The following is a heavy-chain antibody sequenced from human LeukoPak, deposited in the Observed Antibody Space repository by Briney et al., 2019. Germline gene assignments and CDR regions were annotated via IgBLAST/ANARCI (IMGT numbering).Heavy chain of an antibody. CDR2: ISSSSYYI. D-gene: IGHD1-1*01. Sequence: GGSLRLSCAASGFTFSSYTMNWVRQAPGKGLEWVSSISSSSYYIHYADSLKGRFTISRDNANNSLYLQMNSLGAEDTAVYYCARVGTRADWGQGTLVTVSS. V-gene: IGHV3-21*01. J-gene: IGHJ4*02. CDR1: GFTFSSYT. CDR3: ARVGTRAD.